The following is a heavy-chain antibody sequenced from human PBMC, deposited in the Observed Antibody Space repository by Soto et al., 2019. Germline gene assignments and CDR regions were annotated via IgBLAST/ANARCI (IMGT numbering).Heavy chain of an antibody. CDR2: ISAYNGNT. V-gene: IGHV1-18*01. D-gene: IGHD3-3*01. Sequence: ASVTVSCTAAGYTFTSYGIGWVRQAPGQGLEWMGWISAYNGNTNYAQKLQGRVTMTTDTSTSTAYMELRSLRSDDTAVYYCARDGMDDFWSGYYYMDVWGEGTTVTVSS. CDR1: GYTFTSYG. CDR3: ARDGMDDFWSGYYYMDV. J-gene: IGHJ6*03.